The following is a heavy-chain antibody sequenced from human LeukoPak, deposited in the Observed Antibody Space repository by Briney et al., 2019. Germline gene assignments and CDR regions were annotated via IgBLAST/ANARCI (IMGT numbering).Heavy chain of an antibody. J-gene: IGHJ5*02. CDR3: AKDEGFSGSGQFDP. V-gene: IGHV3-30*18. D-gene: IGHD3-10*01. Sequence: GVSLALYCAASRFGFINYGIHCARHARAKALVLGGVISYDGINIDYGLSVKGRFIISRDNSKNTLFLQMNSMRAEDTAVDYCAKDEGFSGSGQFDPWGQGTLVTVSS. CDR1: RFGFINYG. CDR2: ISYDGINI.